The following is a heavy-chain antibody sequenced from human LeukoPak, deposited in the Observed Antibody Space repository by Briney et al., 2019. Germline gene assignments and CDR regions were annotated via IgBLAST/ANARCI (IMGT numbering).Heavy chain of an antibody. CDR2: ISYDGSNK. CDR3: ARDLYSSGLYGMDV. Sequence: GGSLRLSCAASGFTFSSYAMHWVRQAPGKGLEWVAVISYDGSNKYYADSVKGRFTISRDNSKNTLYLQMNSLGAEDTAVYYCARDLYSSGLYGMDVWGQGTTVTVSS. J-gene: IGHJ6*02. D-gene: IGHD6-19*01. V-gene: IGHV3-30-3*01. CDR1: GFTFSSYA.